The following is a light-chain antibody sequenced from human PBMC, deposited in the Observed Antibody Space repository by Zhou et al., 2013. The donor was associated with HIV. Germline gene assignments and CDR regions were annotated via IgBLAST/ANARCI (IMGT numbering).Light chain of an antibody. V-gene: IGKV3-20*01. CDR2: GAS. CDR1: QSVSSTY. J-gene: IGKJ2*01. CDR3: HQYGSSVYT. Sequence: DILLTQSPGTLSLSPGGRATLSCRASQSVSSTYLAWYQQNPGQAPRLLIYGASSRATGIPDRFSGSASGTDFTLTISRLEPEDFAVYYCHQYGSSVYTFGQGTKLEIK.